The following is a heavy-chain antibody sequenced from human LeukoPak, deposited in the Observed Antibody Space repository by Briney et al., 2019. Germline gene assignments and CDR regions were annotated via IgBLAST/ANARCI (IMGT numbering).Heavy chain of an antibody. V-gene: IGHV5-51*01. CDR3: VADMIGGLDAFDI. CDR2: IYPGDSDT. Sequence: GESLKISCKGSGYSFTTYWIGWVRQMPGKGLEWMGIIYPGDSDTRYSPSFQGQVTISADKSISTAYLQWSSLKASDTAMYYCVADMIGGLDAFDIWGQGTMVTVSS. D-gene: IGHD3-16*01. J-gene: IGHJ3*02. CDR1: GYSFTTYW.